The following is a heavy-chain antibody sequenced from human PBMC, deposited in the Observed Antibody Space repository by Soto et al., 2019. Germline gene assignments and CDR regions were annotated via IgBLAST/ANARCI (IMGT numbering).Heavy chain of an antibody. D-gene: IGHD6-13*01. CDR3: TRGRGTSGWYADF. Sequence: EVRLVESGGGMVQPGQSLRLSCSGSGFTFSDFAVTWVRQAPGKGLEWVGVIRSETYGGSTVFDASVKGRFAMSRDDSKSIAYLQMNNLKTEDTAVYYCTRGRGTSGWYADFWDQGVRVTVSS. V-gene: IGHV3-49*04. J-gene: IGHJ4*02. CDR1: GFTFSDFA. CDR2: IRSETYGGST.